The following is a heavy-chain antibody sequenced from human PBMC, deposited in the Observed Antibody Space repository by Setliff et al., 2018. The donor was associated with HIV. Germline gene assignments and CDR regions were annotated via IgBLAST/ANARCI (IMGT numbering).Heavy chain of an antibody. V-gene: IGHV4-39*01. CDR3: ARQSGHRYGTYYYFYYVDV. D-gene: IGHD5-18*01. Sequence: PSETLSLTCTVSGGSVSSSSYYWGWLRQPPGKGLEWIGSIYYSGSTYYNPSLKSRVTISVDTSKNQLSLRLSSVTAADTAVYYCARQSGHRYGTYYYFYYVDVWGKGTTVTVSS. CDR1: GGSVSSSSYY. J-gene: IGHJ6*03. CDR2: IYYSGST.